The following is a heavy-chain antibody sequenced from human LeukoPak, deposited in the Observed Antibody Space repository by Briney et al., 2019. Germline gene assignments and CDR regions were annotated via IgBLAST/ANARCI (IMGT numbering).Heavy chain of an antibody. V-gene: IGHV1-18*04. CDR1: GYTFNSHG. J-gene: IGHJ4*02. Sequence: GASVKVSCKASGYTFNSHGISWVRQAPGQGLEWMGWISAYNGNTNYAQKLQGRVTMTTDTSTSTAYMELRSLRSDDTAVYYCAREPDYAGIDYWGQGTLVTVSS. CDR3: AREPDYAGIDY. D-gene: IGHD4-23*01. CDR2: ISAYNGNT.